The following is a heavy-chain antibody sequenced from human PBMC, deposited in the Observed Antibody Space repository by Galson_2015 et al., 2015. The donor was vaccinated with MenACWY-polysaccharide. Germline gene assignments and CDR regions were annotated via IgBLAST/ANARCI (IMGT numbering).Heavy chain of an antibody. D-gene: IGHD2-15*01. V-gene: IGHV3-74*01. CDR3: ARAHRLVVVVAATPYYYYYGMDV. J-gene: IGHJ6*02. CDR2: TNSDVSST. Sequence: SLRLSCPASGFTFSSYWMHWVRQAPGKGLVWVSRTNSDVSSTSYEDSVKGRFTISRDNAKNTLYLQMNRLRAEDTAVYYCARAHRLVVVVAATPYYYYYGMDVWGQGTTVTVSS. CDR1: GFTFSSYW.